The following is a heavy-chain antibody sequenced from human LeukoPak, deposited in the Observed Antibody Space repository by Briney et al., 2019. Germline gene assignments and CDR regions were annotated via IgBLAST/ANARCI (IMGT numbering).Heavy chain of an antibody. V-gene: IGHV3-53*01. J-gene: IGHJ4*02. Sequence: PGGSLRLSCAASGITFSNYWMSWVRQAPGKGLEWVSVIYSGGSTYYADSVKGRFTISRDNSKNTLYLQMNSLRAEDTAVYYCAACYDILTGYFQFDYWGQGTLVTVSS. D-gene: IGHD3-9*01. CDR3: AACYDILTGYFQFDY. CDR1: GITFSNYW. CDR2: IYSGGST.